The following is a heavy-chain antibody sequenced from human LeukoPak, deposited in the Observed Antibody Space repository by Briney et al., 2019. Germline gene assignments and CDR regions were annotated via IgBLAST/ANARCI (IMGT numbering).Heavy chain of an antibody. J-gene: IGHJ4*02. CDR2: INPNSGGT. CDR1: GYIFTGYY. CDR3: AREGLVSSWSYFDY. D-gene: IGHD6-13*01. Sequence: ASVKVSCTASGYIFTGYYMHWVRQAPGQGLEWMGRINPNSGGTNYAQKFQGRVTMTRDTSISTAYMELSRLRSDDTAVYYCAREGLVSSWSYFDYWGQGTLVTVSS. V-gene: IGHV1-2*06.